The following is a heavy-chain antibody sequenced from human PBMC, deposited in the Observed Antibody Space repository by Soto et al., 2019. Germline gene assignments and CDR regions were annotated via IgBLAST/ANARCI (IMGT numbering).Heavy chain of an antibody. CDR3: VKGGWLDF. D-gene: IGHD3-16*01. CDR2: ISDDGSRT. J-gene: IGHJ5*01. CDR1: GFTFNTFE. V-gene: IGHV3-23*01. Sequence: PGGSLRLSCAASGFTFNTFEMSWVRQAPGRGLEWVSFISDDGSRTYYADAVKGRFTISRDNSKYMLYLQMNSLTVEDTAVYACVKGGWLDFWGQGTLVTVSS.